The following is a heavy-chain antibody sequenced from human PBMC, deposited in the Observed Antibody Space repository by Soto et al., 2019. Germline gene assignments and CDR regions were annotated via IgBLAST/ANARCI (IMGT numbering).Heavy chain of an antibody. Sequence: GGSLRLSCAASGFTFSSYSMSWVRQGPGRGLEWVSSISGSGGTTYYAESVMGRFTFSRDNSKNTLFLQMNSLGAEDTAVYYCAKVLPAARDYFDYWGQGALVTVSS. CDR1: GFTFSSYS. V-gene: IGHV3-23*01. CDR2: ISGSGGTT. J-gene: IGHJ4*02. CDR3: AKVLPAARDYFDY. D-gene: IGHD2-2*01.